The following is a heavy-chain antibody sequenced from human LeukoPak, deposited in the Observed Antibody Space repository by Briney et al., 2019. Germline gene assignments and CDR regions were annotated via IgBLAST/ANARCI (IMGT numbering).Heavy chain of an antibody. CDR3: ATINGYLIDY. CDR1: GGSFSGYY. CDR2: INHSGST. J-gene: IGHJ4*02. V-gene: IGHV4-34*01. Sequence: SETLSLTCAVYGGSFSGYYWSWIRQPPGKGLEWIGEINHSGSTNYNPSLKSRVTISVDMSKNQFSLKLSSVTAADTAVYYCATINGYLIDYWGQGTLVTVSS. D-gene: IGHD5-24*01.